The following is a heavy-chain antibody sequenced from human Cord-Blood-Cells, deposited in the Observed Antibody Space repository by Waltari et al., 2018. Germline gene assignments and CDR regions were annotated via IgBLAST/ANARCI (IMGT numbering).Heavy chain of an antibody. CDR1: GGTFSSSA. D-gene: IGHD5-18*01. V-gene: IGHV1-69*01. Sequence: QVQLVQSGAEVKKPGSSVKVSCKASGGTFSSSATRWVRQAPGQGLEWMGGIIPIFGTANYAQKFQGRVTITADESTSTAYMELSSLRSEDTAVYYCATHYTAMVYYFDYWGQGTLVTVSS. CDR3: ATHYTAMVYYFDY. J-gene: IGHJ4*02. CDR2: IIPIFGTA.